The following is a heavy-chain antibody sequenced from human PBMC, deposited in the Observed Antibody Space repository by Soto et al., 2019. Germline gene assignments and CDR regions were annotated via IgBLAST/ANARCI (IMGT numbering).Heavy chain of an antibody. CDR2: IIPSFGKG. D-gene: IGHD5-12*01. J-gene: IGHJ4*02. V-gene: IGHV1-69*13. Sequence: AVKVSCKASGGTFSSYAISWVRQAPGQGLEWLGGIIPSFGKGNYQQNFQGRLTITADESTSTVYMELSGLTSGDTAVYYCARERGGYNRGDFEFWGQGTLVTVSS. CDR3: ARERGGYNRGDFEF. CDR1: GGTFSSYA.